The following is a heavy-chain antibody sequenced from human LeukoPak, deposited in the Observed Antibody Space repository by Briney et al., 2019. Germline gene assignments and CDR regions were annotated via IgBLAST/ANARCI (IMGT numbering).Heavy chain of an antibody. Sequence: PGGSLRLSCAVSGFTFSSYWMSWVRQAPGKGLEWVANIKQDGSEKYYVDSVKGRFTISRDNAKNSLYLQMNSLRAEDTAVYYCARVNYDFWSGYYNFDYWGQGTLVTVSS. CDR2: IKQDGSEK. V-gene: IGHV3-7*01. CDR3: ARVNYDFWSGYYNFDY. CDR1: GFTFSSYW. D-gene: IGHD3-3*01. J-gene: IGHJ4*02.